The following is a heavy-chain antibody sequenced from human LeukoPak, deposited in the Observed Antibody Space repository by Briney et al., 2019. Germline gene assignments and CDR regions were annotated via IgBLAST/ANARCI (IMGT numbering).Heavy chain of an antibody. V-gene: IGHV7-4-1*02. Sequence: ASVKVSCKASGYTFTSYAMNWVRQAPGQGLEWMGWINTNTGNPTYAQGFTGRFVFSLDTSVSTAYLQISSLKAEDTAVYYCARVLYCSGSSRYSLRDWGQGTLVTVSS. D-gene: IGHD2-15*01. J-gene: IGHJ4*02. CDR2: INTNTGNP. CDR3: ARVLYCSGSSRYSLRD. CDR1: GYTFTSYA.